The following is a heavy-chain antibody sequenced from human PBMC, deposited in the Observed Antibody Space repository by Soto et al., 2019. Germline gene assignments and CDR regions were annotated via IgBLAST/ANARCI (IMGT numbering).Heavy chain of an antibody. CDR2: IKHDGSEK. J-gene: IGHJ4*02. D-gene: IGHD3-16*01. V-gene: IGHV3-7*04. Sequence: EVQLVESGGGLVQPGGSLRLSCVASGFTFSSYWMNWVRQAPGKGLEWVANIKHDGSEKYYVDSVKGRFTISRDNAKNSLYLEMNSLRAEDTAVYYCARNYGAVDYWGQGTPVTVSS. CDR1: GFTFSSYW. CDR3: ARNYGAVDY.